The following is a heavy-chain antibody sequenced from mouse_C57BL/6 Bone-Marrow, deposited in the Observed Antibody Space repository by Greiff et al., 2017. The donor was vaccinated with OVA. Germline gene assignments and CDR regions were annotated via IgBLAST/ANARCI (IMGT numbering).Heavy chain of an antibody. CDR3: AKITTVVATRGYYAMDY. CDR1: GYTFTDYY. V-gene: IGHV1-26*01. CDR2: INPNNGGT. Sequence: VQMQQSGPELVKPGASVKISCKASGYTFTDYYMNWVKQSHGKSLEWIGDINPNNGGTSYNQKFKGKATLTVDKSSSTAYMELRSLTSEDSAVYYCAKITTVVATRGYYAMDYWGQGTSVTVSS. D-gene: IGHD1-1*01. J-gene: IGHJ4*01.